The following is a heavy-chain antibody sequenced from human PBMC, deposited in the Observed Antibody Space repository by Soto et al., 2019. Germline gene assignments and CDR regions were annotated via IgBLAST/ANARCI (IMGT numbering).Heavy chain of an antibody. CDR2: LSHDGSRS. V-gene: IGHV3-30-3*01. CDR3: ARPGSGYDVLTGQYFYYYHTVDV. Sequence: QVHLVDSGGGVVQPGRSLRLSCTTSGFLFNTYAMHWVRQAPGKGLEWVAVLSHDGSRSYYADSVKGRFTISRDNSKKTLYRQMNSLTTEDTAVYYCARPGSGYDVLTGQYFYYYHTVDVWGQGTTVTVSS. J-gene: IGHJ6*02. D-gene: IGHD3-9*01. CDR1: GFLFNTYA.